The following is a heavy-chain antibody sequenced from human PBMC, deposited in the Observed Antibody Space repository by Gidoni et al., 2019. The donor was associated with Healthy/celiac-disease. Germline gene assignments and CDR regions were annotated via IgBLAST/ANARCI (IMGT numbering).Heavy chain of an antibody. Sequence: VQMVQSGAEVREPGASVKVYCMASGYPFTPSYMHWVRPAPGQGLEGMGILNPNGGSTSYAQKFQGRVTLTRDTSTSTVSMELSSLRSEDTAVYYCARDLPVAVAGLHGMDVWGQGTTVTVSS. CDR3: ARDLPVAVAGLHGMDV. J-gene: IGHJ6*02. CDR1: GYPFTPSY. CDR2: LNPNGGST. V-gene: IGHV1-46*01. D-gene: IGHD6-19*01.